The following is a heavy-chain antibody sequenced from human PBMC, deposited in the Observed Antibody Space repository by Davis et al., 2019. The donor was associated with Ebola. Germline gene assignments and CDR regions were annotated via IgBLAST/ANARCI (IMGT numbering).Heavy chain of an antibody. D-gene: IGHD1-7*01. J-gene: IGHJ4*02. CDR2: IYSGGST. V-gene: IGHV3-53*01. CDR3: ARVPYGGTTVC. CDR1: GFTFSSYA. Sequence: GGSLRLSCAASGFTFSSYAMSWVRQAPGKGLEWVSVIYSGGSTYYADSVKGRFTISRDNSKNTLYLQMNSLRAEDTAVYYCARVPYGGTTVCWGQGTLVTVSS.